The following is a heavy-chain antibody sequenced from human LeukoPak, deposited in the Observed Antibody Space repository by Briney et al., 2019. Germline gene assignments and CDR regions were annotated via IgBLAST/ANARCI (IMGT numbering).Heavy chain of an antibody. CDR2: IKPDGSDS. D-gene: IGHD4-17*01. CDR3: ARLFGGVTTFDY. J-gene: IGHJ4*02. V-gene: IGHV3-7*01. Sequence: GGSLRLSCAASGFTFSAFWMSWVRQGPGKGLEWVASIKPDGSDSHHVDSVMGRFTNSRDNAKNLLYLQMNSLSAEDTAVYYCARLFGGVTTFDYWGQGALVTVSS. CDR1: GFTFSAFW.